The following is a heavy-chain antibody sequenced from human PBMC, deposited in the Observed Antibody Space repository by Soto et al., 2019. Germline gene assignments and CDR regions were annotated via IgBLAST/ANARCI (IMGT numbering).Heavy chain of an antibody. V-gene: IGHV4-59*08. D-gene: IGHD3-10*01. J-gene: IGHJ5*02. Sequence: SETLSLTCTVSGGSISSYYWSWIRQPPGKGLEWIGYIYYSGSTNYNPSLKSRVTISVDTSKNQFSLKLSSVTAADTAVYYCARHDYYGSGAYNWFDPWGQGTLVPVSS. CDR2: IYYSGST. CDR1: GGSISSYY. CDR3: ARHDYYGSGAYNWFDP.